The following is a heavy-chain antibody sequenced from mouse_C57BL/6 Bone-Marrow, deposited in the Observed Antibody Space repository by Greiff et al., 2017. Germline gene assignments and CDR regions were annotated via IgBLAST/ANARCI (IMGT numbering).Heavy chain of an antibody. J-gene: IGHJ3*01. CDR2: ISSGGSYT. V-gene: IGHV5-6*01. CDR3: ARHNSY. Sequence: EVMLVESGGDLVKPGGSLKLSCAASGFTFSSYGMSWVRQSPDKRLEWVATISSGGSYTYYPDRVKGRFTISRDNAKNTLYLQMRRLNAEDTAMYYCARHNSYWGQGTLVTVSA. CDR1: GFTFSSYG. D-gene: IGHD1-3*01.